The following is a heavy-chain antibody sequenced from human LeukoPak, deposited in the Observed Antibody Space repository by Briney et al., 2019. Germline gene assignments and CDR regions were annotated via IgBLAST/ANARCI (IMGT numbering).Heavy chain of an antibody. J-gene: IGHJ4*02. CDR1: GYTFTSYG. V-gene: IGHV1-18*01. CDR3: ARLPDPYYYDSSGYLPPDY. Sequence: ASVKVSCEASGYTFTSYGISWVRQAPGQGLEWMGWISAYNGNTNYAQKLQGRVTMTTDTSTSTAYMELRSLRSDDTAVYYCARLPDPYYYDSSGYLPPDYWGQGTLVTVSS. D-gene: IGHD3-22*01. CDR2: ISAYNGNT.